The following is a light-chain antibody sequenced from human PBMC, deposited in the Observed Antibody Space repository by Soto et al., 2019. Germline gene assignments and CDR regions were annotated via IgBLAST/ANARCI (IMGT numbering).Light chain of an antibody. CDR3: QQYRSYSWT. V-gene: IGKV1-5*03. CDR2: QAS. CDR1: QSIDSW. J-gene: IGKJ1*01. Sequence: DIQMTQSPSTLSASVGDRVTITCRASQSIDSWLAWYQQKPGRAPKLLIYQASSLESGVPSRFSGSGSGTEFTLTISRLQPDDFATYYCQQYRSYSWTFGQGSKVEIK.